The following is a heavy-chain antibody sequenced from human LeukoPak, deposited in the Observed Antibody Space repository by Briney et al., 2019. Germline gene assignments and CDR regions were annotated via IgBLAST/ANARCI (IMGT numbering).Heavy chain of an antibody. J-gene: IGHJ4*02. Sequence: PGASVKVSCKASGYTFTSYGISWVRQAPGQGLEWMGWISTYNGNTDYAQKLQGRVTMTTDTSTSTAYMELRSLRSDDTAVYYCARITQTDYDFDYWGQGTLVIVSS. V-gene: IGHV1-18*01. CDR2: ISTYNGNT. D-gene: IGHD4-17*01. CDR1: GYTFTSYG. CDR3: ARITQTDYDFDY.